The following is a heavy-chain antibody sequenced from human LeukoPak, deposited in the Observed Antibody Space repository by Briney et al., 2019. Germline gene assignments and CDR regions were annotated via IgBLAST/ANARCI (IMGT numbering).Heavy chain of an antibody. D-gene: IGHD6-6*01. V-gene: IGHV3-30*02. CDR2: IRYDGSNK. CDR3: AQGLAARPLEGY. J-gene: IGHJ4*02. Sequence: GGSLRLSCAASGFTFSSYSMNWVRQAPGKGLEWVAFIRYDGSNKYYADSVKGRFTISRDNSKNTLYLQMNSLRAEDTAVYYCAQGLAARPLEGYWGQGTLVTVSS. CDR1: GFTFSSYS.